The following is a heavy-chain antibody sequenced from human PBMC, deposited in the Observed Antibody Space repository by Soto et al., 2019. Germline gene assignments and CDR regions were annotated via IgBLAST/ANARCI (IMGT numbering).Heavy chain of an antibody. J-gene: IGHJ3*02. V-gene: IGHV1-69*06. CDR1: GGTFSSYA. CDR2: IIPIFGTA. CDR3: ASTTRQVAATPTGAFDI. D-gene: IGHD2-15*01. Sequence: QVQLVQSGAEVKKPGSSVKVSCKASGGTFSSYAISWVRQAPGQGLEWMGGIIPIFGTANYAQKFQGRVTITADKSTRTAYMELSSLRSEDTAVYYCASTTRQVAATPTGAFDIWGQGTMVTVSS.